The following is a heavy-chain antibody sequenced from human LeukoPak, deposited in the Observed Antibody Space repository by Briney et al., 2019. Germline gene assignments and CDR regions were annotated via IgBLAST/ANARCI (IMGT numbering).Heavy chain of an antibody. Sequence: GSLRLSCAASGFTVSSNYMSWVRQAPGKGLKWVSVIYSGGSTYYADSVKGRFTISRDNSKNTLYLQMNSLRAEDTAVYYCARGIAARLGYAFDIWGQGTMVTVSS. V-gene: IGHV3-53*01. CDR1: GFTVSSNY. D-gene: IGHD6-6*01. CDR3: ARGIAARLGYAFDI. CDR2: IYSGGST. J-gene: IGHJ3*02.